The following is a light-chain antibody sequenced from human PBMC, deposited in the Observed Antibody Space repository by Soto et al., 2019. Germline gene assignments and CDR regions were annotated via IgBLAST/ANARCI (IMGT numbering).Light chain of an antibody. CDR2: DVS. CDR1: SSDVGGYNY. Sequence: HSALTQPASVSGSPGQSITISCTGTSSDVGGYNYVSWYQQHPGKAPKLMIYDVSNRPSGVSNRFSGSKSGSTASLTISGLQAEDEADYYCSSYTSSSPYVFGTGTKVTVL. J-gene: IGLJ1*01. CDR3: SSYTSSSPYV. V-gene: IGLV2-14*01.